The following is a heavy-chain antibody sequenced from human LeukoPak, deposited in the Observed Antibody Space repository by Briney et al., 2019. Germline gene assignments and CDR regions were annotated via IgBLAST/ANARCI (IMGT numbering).Heavy chain of an antibody. CDR3: AKEFSSGLDP. D-gene: IGHD6-19*01. CDR1: GFTFDDYA. V-gene: IGHV3-9*01. J-gene: IGHJ5*02. Sequence: PGGSLRLSCAASGFTFDDYAMHWVRQAPGKGLEWVSGISWNSGSIGYADSVKGRFTISRDNAKNSLYMQMNSLRAEDTALYYCAKEFSSGLDPWGQGTLVTVSS. CDR2: ISWNSGSI.